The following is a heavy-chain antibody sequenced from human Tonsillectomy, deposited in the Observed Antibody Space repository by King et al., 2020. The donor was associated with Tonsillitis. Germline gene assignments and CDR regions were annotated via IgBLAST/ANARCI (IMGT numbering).Heavy chain of an antibody. Sequence: VQLQESGPGLVKPSETLSLTCSVSGDSVSSYFWSWIRQPPGKGLQWIGYIYNSGTTRYNPSLKSRVTISVDTSKNQLSLKLSSVTAADTAVYYCARGRALDPWGQGTLVTVSS. CDR3: ARGRALDP. CDR1: GDSVSSYF. CDR2: IYNSGTT. V-gene: IGHV4-59*02. J-gene: IGHJ5*02.